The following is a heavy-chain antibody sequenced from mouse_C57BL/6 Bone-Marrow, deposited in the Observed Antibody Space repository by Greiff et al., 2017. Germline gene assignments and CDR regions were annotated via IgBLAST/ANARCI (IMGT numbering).Heavy chain of an antibody. Sequence: EVQVVESGGGLVQPGGSLKLSCAASGFTFSDYYMYWVRQTPEKRLEWVAYISNGGGSTYYPDTVKGRFTISRDNAKNTLYLQMSRLKSEDTAMYYCARRGGSSWYFDVWGTGTTVTVSS. V-gene: IGHV5-12*01. D-gene: IGHD1-1*01. CDR2: ISNGGGST. J-gene: IGHJ1*03. CDR1: GFTFSDYY. CDR3: ARRGGSSWYFDV.